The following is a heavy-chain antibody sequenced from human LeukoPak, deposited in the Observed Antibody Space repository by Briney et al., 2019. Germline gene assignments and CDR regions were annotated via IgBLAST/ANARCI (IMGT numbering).Heavy chain of an antibody. CDR3: AKDDSYIRFYS. CDR2: IYSDNI. J-gene: IGHJ5*01. Sequence: GGSLRLSCTVSGFTVSSNSMSWVRQAPGKGLEWVSFIYSDNIHYADSVKGRFTISRDNSRNTLYLQMNSLRAEDTAVYHCAKDDSYIRFYSWGQGTLVTVSS. V-gene: IGHV3-53*01. CDR1: GFTVSSNS. D-gene: IGHD3-22*01.